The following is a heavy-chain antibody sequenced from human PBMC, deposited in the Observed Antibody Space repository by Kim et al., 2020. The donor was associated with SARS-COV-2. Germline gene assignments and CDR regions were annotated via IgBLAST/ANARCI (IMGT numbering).Heavy chain of an antibody. CDR3: ARDSPTWIQLWLGSYYYGMDV. CDR2: ISAYNGNT. Sequence: ASVKVSCKASGYTFTSYGISWVRQAPGQGLEWMGWISAYNGNTNYAQKLQGRVTMTTDTSTSTAYMELRSLRSDDTAVYYCARDSPTWIQLWLGSYYYGMDVWGQGTTVTVSS. CDR1: GYTFTSYG. V-gene: IGHV1-18*01. D-gene: IGHD5-18*01. J-gene: IGHJ6*02.